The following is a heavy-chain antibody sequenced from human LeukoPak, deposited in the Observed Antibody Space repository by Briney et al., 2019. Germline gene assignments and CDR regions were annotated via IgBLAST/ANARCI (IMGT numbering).Heavy chain of an antibody. D-gene: IGHD3-3*01. CDR1: GGSLGNYY. V-gene: IGHV4-59*01. J-gene: IGHJ4*02. CDR3: ARVTGLSSGYYYSDY. CDR2: IYSSGGT. Sequence: PSETLSLTCTVSGGSLGNYYWNWIRQPPGKGLEWIGYIYSSGGTDYNPSLKSRVTISVDTSKNQTSLKLRSVTAADTAVYYCARVTGLSSGYYYSDYWGQGTLVTVSS.